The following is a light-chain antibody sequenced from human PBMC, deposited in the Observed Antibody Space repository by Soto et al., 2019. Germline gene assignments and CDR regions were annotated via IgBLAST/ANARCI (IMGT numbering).Light chain of an antibody. Sequence: EVVMTQSPATLSVSPGERATLSCRAGQNIHTNLAWYQQKPGQAPRLLFYGASTGATGLPARFSGSGSGTEFTLTINSLQAEDFAVYYCQQYNEWPQITFGQGTRLAI. J-gene: IGKJ5*01. CDR1: QNIHTN. CDR2: GAS. CDR3: QQYNEWPQIT. V-gene: IGKV3-15*01.